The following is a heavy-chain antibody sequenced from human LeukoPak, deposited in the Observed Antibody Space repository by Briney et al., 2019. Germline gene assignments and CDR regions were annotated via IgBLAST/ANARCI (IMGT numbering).Heavy chain of an antibody. CDR3: PTIVVVTQRLDP. CDR1: GFTFSSSA. J-gene: IGHJ5*02. D-gene: IGHD3-22*01. CDR2: IRSKANSYAT. V-gene: IGHV3-73*01. Sequence: PGGSLKLSCAASGFTFSSSAMHWVRQASGKGLEWVGRIRSKANSYATAYAASVKGRFTISRDDSKNTAYLQMNSLKTEDTAVYYCPTIVVVTQRLDPWGQGTLVTVSS.